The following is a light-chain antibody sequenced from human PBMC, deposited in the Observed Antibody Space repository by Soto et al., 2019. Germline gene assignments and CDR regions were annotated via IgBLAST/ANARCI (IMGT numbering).Light chain of an antibody. Sequence: EIVLTQSPATLSLSPGERATLSCRASQSVSSFLAWYQQKPGQAPRLLIYDTSNRATGIPARFSGSGSGTDFTLTIRSLEPEDFAVYYCQHRSSWPITFGQGTRLEIK. CDR1: QSVSSF. V-gene: IGKV3-11*01. J-gene: IGKJ5*01. CDR3: QHRSSWPIT. CDR2: DTS.